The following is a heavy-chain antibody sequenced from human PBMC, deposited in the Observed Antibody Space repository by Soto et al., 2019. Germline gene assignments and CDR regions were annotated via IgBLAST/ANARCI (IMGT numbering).Heavy chain of an antibody. Sequence: GGSLKISCEASGYSFTTYWISWVRQMPGKGLEWMGAIDPRDSYTKYSPSFQGHVTISVDKSISTAYLQWNSLKASDTAIYYCAREKSDLELFNWLDPWGQGTLVTVSS. CDR3: AREKSDLELFNWLDP. V-gene: IGHV5-10-1*01. J-gene: IGHJ5*02. CDR2: IDPRDSYT. CDR1: GYSFTTYW. D-gene: IGHD1-7*01.